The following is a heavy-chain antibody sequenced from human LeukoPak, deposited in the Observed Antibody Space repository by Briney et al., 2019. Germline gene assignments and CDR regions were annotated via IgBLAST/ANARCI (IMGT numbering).Heavy chain of an antibody. V-gene: IGHV3-23*01. CDR3: ARDRVPDNWFDP. CDR2: ISGSGGST. J-gene: IGHJ5*02. CDR1: GFTFSSYA. Sequence: GGSLRLSCAASGFTFSSYAMSWVRQAPGKGLEWVSAISGSGGSTYYADSVKGRFTISRDNSKNTLYLQMNSLRAEDTAVYYCARDRVPDNWFDPWGQGTLVTVSS. D-gene: IGHD1-1*01.